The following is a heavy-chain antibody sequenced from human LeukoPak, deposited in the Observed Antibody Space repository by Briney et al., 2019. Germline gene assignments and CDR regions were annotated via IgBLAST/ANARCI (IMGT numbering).Heavy chain of an antibody. D-gene: IGHD2-15*01. CDR3: ASIYCSGGSCYSAPFDY. V-gene: IGHV3-11*04. CDR1: GFTCSDYY. CDR2: ISSSGSTI. Sequence: GGSLRLXCAASGFTCSDYYMRWIRQAPGKGLEWVSYISSSGSTIYYADSVKGRFTISRDSAKNSLYLQMNSLRAEDTAVYYCASIYCSGGSCYSAPFDYWGQGTLVTVSS. J-gene: IGHJ4*02.